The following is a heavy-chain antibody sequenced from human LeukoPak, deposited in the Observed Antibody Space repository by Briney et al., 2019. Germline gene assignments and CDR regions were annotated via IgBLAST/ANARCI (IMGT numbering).Heavy chain of an antibody. CDR3: ARDRRDILTGYSSFDY. CDR2: IYYSGST. D-gene: IGHD3-9*01. Sequence: SETMSLTCTVSGGSISSNYWSWNRQPPGKGLEWIGDIYYSGSTNYNPSLKCRVTISVDTSKKQFSLKLSSVTAADTAVYYWARDRRDILTGYSSFDYWGQGTLVTVSS. V-gene: IGHV4-59*01. J-gene: IGHJ4*02. CDR1: GGSISSNY.